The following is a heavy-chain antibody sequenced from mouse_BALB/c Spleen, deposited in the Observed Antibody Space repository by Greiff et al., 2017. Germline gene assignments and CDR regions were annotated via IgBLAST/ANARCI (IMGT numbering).Heavy chain of an antibody. Sequence: QVQLQQPGAELVKPGASVKMSCKASGYTFTSYNMHWVKQTPGQGLEWIGAIYPGNGDTSYNQKFKGKATLTADKSSSTAYMQLSSLTSEDSAVYYCASFITTAWFAYRGQGTLVTVSA. D-gene: IGHD1-2*01. CDR3: ASFITTAWFAY. V-gene: IGHV1-12*01. CDR1: GYTFTSYN. J-gene: IGHJ3*01. CDR2: IYPGNGDT.